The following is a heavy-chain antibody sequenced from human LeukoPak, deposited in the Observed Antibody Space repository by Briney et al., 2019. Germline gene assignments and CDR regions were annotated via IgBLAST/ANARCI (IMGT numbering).Heavy chain of an antibody. D-gene: IGHD5-12*01. CDR3: ARWGDAYDYLSY. V-gene: IGHV3-48*01. CDR2: ITSSSNTI. J-gene: IGHJ4*02. CDR1: GFTFSSYS. Sequence: GGSLRLSCAASGFTFSSYSMNCVPRAPGKGLEWLLYITSSSNTIYYADSVRCRFTISRDNAKNSLYLQMHSLRAEDTAVYYCARWGDAYDYLSYWGQGNLVTVSA.